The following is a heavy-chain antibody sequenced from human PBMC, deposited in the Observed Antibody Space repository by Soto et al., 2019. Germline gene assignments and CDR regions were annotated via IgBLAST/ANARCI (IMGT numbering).Heavy chain of an antibody. D-gene: IGHD3-3*01. V-gene: IGHV6-1*01. CDR3: ASADLRYDFWSGYYFSYYYGMDV. CDR1: ADSVSSNSAA. J-gene: IGHJ6*02. Sequence: SQTLSLTCAISADSVSSNSAAWTWIRKSPSRGLDCLGRTYYRSKWYNDYAVSVKSRITIYPDTSKNQFSLQLNAVTPEDTAVYYCASADLRYDFWSGYYFSYYYGMDVLGQGTTVTVSS. CDR2: TYYRSKWYN.